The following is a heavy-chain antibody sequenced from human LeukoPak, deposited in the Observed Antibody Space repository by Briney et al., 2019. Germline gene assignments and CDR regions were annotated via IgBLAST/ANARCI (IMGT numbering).Heavy chain of an antibody. CDR2: ITPTSSYI. CDR1: GLAFSSFG. CDR3: ARLRRTSDSSGYYYYYDY. V-gene: IGHV3-21*01. J-gene: IGHJ4*02. Sequence: GGSLRLSCAASGLAFSSFGFNWIRQAPGKGLEWVSSITPTSSYIYYEDSVRGRFTISRENAKNSLYLQMNSLRAEDTAVYYCARLRRTSDSSGYYYYYDYWGQGTLVTVSS. D-gene: IGHD3-22*01.